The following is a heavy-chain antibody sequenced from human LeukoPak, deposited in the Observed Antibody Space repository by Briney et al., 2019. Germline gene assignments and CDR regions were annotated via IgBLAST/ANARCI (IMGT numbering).Heavy chain of an antibody. V-gene: IGHV3-30*18. J-gene: IGHJ4*02. D-gene: IGHD3-3*01. CDR3: AKDLESAIDY. Sequence: QPGGSLRLSCAASGFTFSSYGMHCVRQAPGKGLEWVAVISYDGSNKYYADSVKGRFTISRDNSKNTLYLQMNSLRAEDTAVYYCAKDLESAIDYWGQGTLVTVSS. CDR1: GFTFSSYG. CDR2: ISYDGSNK.